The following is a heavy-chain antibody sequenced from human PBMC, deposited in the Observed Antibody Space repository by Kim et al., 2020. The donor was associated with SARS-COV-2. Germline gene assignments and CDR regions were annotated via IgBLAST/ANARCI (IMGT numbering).Heavy chain of an antibody. CDR3: SRYGGWFDP. CDR2: GKT. V-gene: IGHV1-8*01. D-gene: IGHD3-16*02. J-gene: IGHJ5*02. Sequence: GKTDYAQKFRGGVTMTRNTSISTAYMELSSLRSEDTAVYYCSRYGGWFDPWGQGTLVTVSS.